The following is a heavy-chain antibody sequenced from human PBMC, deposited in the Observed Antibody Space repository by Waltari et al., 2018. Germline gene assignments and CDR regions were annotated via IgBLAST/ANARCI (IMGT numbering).Heavy chain of an antibody. J-gene: IGHJ6*02. Sequence: VQLVQSGAEVKKPGSSVKVSCKASGGTFSSYAISWVRQAPGQGLEWMGGISPTCGKANYAKKCQGRVTITADESTSTAYMELSSLRSEDTAVYYGARELWFGDYYYGMDVWGQGTTVTVSS. CDR2: ISPTCGKA. D-gene: IGHD3-10*01. V-gene: IGHV1-69*01. CDR1: GGTFSSYA. CDR3: ARELWFGDYYYGMDV.